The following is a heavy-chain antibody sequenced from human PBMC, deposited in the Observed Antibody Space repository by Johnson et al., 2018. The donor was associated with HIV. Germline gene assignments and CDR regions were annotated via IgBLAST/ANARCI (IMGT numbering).Heavy chain of an antibody. CDR1: GFTVSGNY. J-gene: IGHJ3*02. D-gene: IGHD4-23*01. Sequence: VQLVESGGGLVQPGGSLRLSCVASGFTVSGNYMSWVRQAPGKGLEWVSVMYSGGSTYYADSVKGRFTISRDNSKNTLYLQMNSLRAEDTAVYYCAREGSTVVTSAFDIWGQGTMVTVSS. V-gene: IGHV3-66*01. CDR3: AREGSTVVTSAFDI. CDR2: MYSGGST.